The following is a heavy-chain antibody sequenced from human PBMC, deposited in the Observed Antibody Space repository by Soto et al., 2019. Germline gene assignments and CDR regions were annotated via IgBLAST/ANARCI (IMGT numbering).Heavy chain of an antibody. CDR3: ARHWSVTTYYYYYYGMDV. D-gene: IGHD4-4*01. Sequence: PSETLSLTCTVSGGSISSSSYYWGWIRQPPGKGLEWIGSIYYSGSTYYNPSLKSRVTISVDTSKNQFSLKLSSVTAADTAVYYCARHWSVTTYYYYYYGMDVWGQGTTVTVSS. CDR2: IYYSGST. V-gene: IGHV4-39*01. J-gene: IGHJ6*02. CDR1: GGSISSSSYY.